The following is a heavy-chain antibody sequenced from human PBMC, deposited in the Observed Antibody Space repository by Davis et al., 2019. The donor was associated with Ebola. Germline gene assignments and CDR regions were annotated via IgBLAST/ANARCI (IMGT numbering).Heavy chain of an antibody. J-gene: IGHJ5*02. Sequence: SVQVSRKTSGYTFTRYGITWLRQPPGHGLEWMGWINPHNGNTNYAQNVQGRVTMTTDTSTSTAYMEVGSLRSDDTAEYYCARAEQPWGQGTLVTVYS. CDR1: GYTFTRYG. CDR2: INPHNGNT. D-gene: IGHD1/OR15-1a*01. CDR3: ARAEQP. V-gene: IGHV1-18*04.